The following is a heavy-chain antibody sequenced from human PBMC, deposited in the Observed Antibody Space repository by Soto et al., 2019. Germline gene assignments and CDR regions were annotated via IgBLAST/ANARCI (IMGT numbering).Heavy chain of an antibody. D-gene: IGHD1-26*01. J-gene: IGHJ6*02. V-gene: IGHV3-15*01. CDR1: GFTFSNAW. Sequence: EVQLVESGGGLVKPGGSLRLSCAASGFTFSNAWMSWVRQAPGKGLEWVGRIKSKTDGGTTDYAAPMKGRFTISRDDANNTLYLQMNSLKTEDTAVYYCTTDRTGATSYYYYGMDVWGQGTTVTVSS. CDR3: TTDRTGATSYYYYGMDV. CDR2: IKSKTDGGTT.